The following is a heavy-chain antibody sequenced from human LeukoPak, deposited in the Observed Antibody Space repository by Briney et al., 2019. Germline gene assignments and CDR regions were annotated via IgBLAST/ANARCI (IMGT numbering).Heavy chain of an antibody. CDR2: IYHSGST. CDR3: ARDGSSAVADY. Sequence: PSETLSLTCTVSGYSISSGYYWGWIRQPPGKGPEWIGSIYHSGSTYYNPSLKSRVTISVDTSKNQFSLKLSSVTAADTAVYYCARDGSSAVADYWGQGTLVTVSS. CDR1: GYSISSGYY. D-gene: IGHD6-19*01. J-gene: IGHJ4*02. V-gene: IGHV4-38-2*02.